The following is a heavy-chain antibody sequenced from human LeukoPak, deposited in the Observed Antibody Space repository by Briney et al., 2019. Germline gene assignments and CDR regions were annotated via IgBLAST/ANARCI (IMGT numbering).Heavy chain of an antibody. D-gene: IGHD1-26*01. CDR1: GGSISSYY. CDR2: INHRGAT. CDR3: ARDRSGSYYTFDV. V-gene: IGHV4-59*01. J-gene: IGHJ3*01. Sequence: SETLSLTCAVSGGSISSYYWSWVRQPPGKGLEWIGYINHRGATKSSPSLKSRVTMPLDASKSQVSLNLNSVTAADTAIYYCARDRSGSYYTFDVWGQGTVVTVSS.